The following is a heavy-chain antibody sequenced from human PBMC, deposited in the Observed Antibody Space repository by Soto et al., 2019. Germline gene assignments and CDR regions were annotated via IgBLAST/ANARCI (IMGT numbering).Heavy chain of an antibody. J-gene: IGHJ4*02. D-gene: IGHD6-19*01. CDR1: GFTFSSYG. V-gene: IGHV3-33*01. CDR3: ARDCAGYSSGWYQRGGFDY. CDR2: IWYDGSNK. Sequence: QVQLVESGGGVVQPGRSLRLSCAASGFTFSSYGMHWVRQAPGKGLEWVAVIWYDGSNKYYADSVKGRFTISRDNSKNALYLQMNSLRDEDTAVYYCARDCAGYSSGWYQRGGFDYWGQRTLVTVSS.